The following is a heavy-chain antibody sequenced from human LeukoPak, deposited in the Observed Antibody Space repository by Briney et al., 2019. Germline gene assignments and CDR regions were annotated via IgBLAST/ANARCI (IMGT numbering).Heavy chain of an antibody. CDR2: IYTSGST. Sequence: SETLSLTCTVSGGSIGSYYWSWIRQPAGKGLEWIGRIYTSGSTNYDPSLKSRVTISVDTSKNQFSLKLSSVTAADTAVYYCARDTRTTRITIFGVPRGWFDPWGQGTLVTVSS. CDR1: GGSIGSYY. CDR3: ARDTRTTRITIFGVPRGWFDP. V-gene: IGHV4-4*07. J-gene: IGHJ5*02. D-gene: IGHD3-3*01.